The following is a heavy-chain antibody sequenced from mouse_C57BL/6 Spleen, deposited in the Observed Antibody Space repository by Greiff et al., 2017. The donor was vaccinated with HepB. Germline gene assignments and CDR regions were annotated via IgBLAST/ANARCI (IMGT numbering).Heavy chain of an antibody. J-gene: IGHJ3*01. D-gene: IGHD4-1*01. CDR2: IYPYNGVS. V-gene: IGHV1-31*01. CDR3: ARSALGAWFAY. CDR1: GYSFTGYY. Sequence: DVHLVESGPELVKPGASVKISCKASGYSFTGYYMHWVKQSHGNILDWIGYIYPYNGVSSYNQKFKGKATLTVDKSSSTAYMELRSLTSEDSAVYYCARSALGAWFAYWGQGTLVTVSA.